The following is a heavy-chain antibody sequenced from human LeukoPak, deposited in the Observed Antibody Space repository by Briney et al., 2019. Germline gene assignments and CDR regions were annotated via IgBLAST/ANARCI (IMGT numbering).Heavy chain of an antibody. Sequence: GGSLRLSCAASGFIFTNYAMHWVRQAPGKGLEWVAFLRHDGINKYHADSVKGRFTISRDNSKNSLYLQMNGLRTDDTAVYYCAKDPSSESTNWFDPWGQRTLVTVSS. CDR1: GFIFTNYA. CDR2: LRHDGINK. J-gene: IGHJ5*02. D-gene: IGHD3-22*01. CDR3: AKDPSSESTNWFDP. V-gene: IGHV3-30*02.